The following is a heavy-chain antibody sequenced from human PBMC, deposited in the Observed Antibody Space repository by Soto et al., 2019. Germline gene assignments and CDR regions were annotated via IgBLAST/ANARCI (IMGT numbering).Heavy chain of an antibody. CDR1: GYTFTSYG. CDR2: ISAYNGNT. Sequence: GASVKVSCKASGYTFTSYGISWVRQAPGQGLEWMGWISAYNGNTNYAQKLQGRVTMTTDTSTSTAYMELRSLRSDDTAVYYCAAVLRVVAAAGRDYYGMDVWGQGTTITGSS. CDR3: AAVLRVVAAAGRDYYGMDV. J-gene: IGHJ6*02. V-gene: IGHV1-18*01. D-gene: IGHD6-13*01.